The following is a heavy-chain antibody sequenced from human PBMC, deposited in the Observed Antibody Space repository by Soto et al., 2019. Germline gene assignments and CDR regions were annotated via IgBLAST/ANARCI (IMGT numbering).Heavy chain of an antibody. CDR3: AKVSSDRGYYFYGMDV. D-gene: IGHD3-10*01. CDR1: GFTFRSYG. J-gene: IGHJ6*02. V-gene: IGHV3-30*18. Sequence: QVQLVESGGGVVQPGRSLRLSCAASGFTFRSYGMHWVRQAPGKGLEWVAVISYDGSDRYYADSVKGRFTISRDNSKNTLYLQMNSLRAEDTAVYYCAKVSSDRGYYFYGMDVWGQGTTVTVSS. CDR2: ISYDGSDR.